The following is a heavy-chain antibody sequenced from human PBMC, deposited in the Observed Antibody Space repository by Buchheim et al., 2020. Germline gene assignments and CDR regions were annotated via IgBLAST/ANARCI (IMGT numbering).Heavy chain of an antibody. V-gene: IGHV3-23*01. CDR3: AKVTTFTNYYYGLDV. CDR2: ISGTGGNI. Sequence: EVHLLESGGGLGHPGGSLKLSCVASGFNFRKYGMTWVRQSAGKGLEWVATISGTGGNIYYADSVNGRFTLSRDHFKITLYLPMTRLRADDSALYYCAKVTTFTNYYYGLDVWGRGTT. CDR1: GFNFRKYG. J-gene: IGHJ6*02. D-gene: IGHD2/OR15-2a*01.